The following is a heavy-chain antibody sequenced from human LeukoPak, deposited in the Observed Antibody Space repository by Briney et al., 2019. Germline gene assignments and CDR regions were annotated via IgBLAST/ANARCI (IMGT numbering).Heavy chain of an antibody. D-gene: IGHD2-8*01. CDR2: ISSGGGNK. CDR3: ARGRYCTIGVCFNDY. J-gene: IGHJ4*02. Sequence: GGSLRLSCAASGFTFSSYEMNWVRQAPGKGLEWVSYISSGGGNKYYADSVKDRFTVSRDNAKNSLLLQMNSLRVEDTAVYFCARGRYCTIGVCFNDYWGQGTLVTVSS. V-gene: IGHV3-48*03. CDR1: GFTFSSYE.